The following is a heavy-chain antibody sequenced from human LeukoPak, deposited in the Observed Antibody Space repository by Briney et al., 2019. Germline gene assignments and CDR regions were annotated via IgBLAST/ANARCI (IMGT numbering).Heavy chain of an antibody. D-gene: IGHD6-19*01. CDR2: ISSRSSHT. CDR1: GFTFSDYH. CDR3: ARFSSGWYYFDY. Sequence: GGSPRLSCAASGFTFSDYHMSWIRQAPGKGLEWVSYISSRSSHTNYADSVKGRFTISRDNAKNSLYLQMNSLRAEDTAVYYCARFSSGWYYFDYWGQGTLVTVSS. V-gene: IGHV3-11*03. J-gene: IGHJ4*02.